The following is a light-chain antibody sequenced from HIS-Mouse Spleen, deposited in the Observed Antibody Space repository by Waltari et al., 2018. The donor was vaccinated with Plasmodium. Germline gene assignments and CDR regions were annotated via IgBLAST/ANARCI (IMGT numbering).Light chain of an antibody. Sequence: SYELTQPPSVSVSPGQTARITCSGDALPKKYAYWYQQKSGQAPVLVVYEDMKRPSGIPERFSGSSSGTMATLTISGVQVEDEADYYCYSTDSSGNHRVFGGGTKLTVL. CDR1: ALPKKY. CDR3: YSTDSSGNHRV. V-gene: IGLV3-10*01. J-gene: IGLJ3*02. CDR2: EDM.